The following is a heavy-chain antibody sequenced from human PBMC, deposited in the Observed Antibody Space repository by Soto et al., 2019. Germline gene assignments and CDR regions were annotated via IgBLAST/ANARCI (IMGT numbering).Heavy chain of an antibody. V-gene: IGHV4-39*01. CDR3: ARLVVAPYWFDY. Sequence: TSETLSLTCTVSGGSISSSSYYWGWIRQPPGKGLEWIGSIYYSGSTYYNPSLKSRVTISVDTSKNQFSLKLSSVTAADTAVYYCARLVVAPYWFDYWGQGTLVTVSS. CDR2: IYYSGST. J-gene: IGHJ4*02. D-gene: IGHD3-22*01. CDR1: GGSISSSSYY.